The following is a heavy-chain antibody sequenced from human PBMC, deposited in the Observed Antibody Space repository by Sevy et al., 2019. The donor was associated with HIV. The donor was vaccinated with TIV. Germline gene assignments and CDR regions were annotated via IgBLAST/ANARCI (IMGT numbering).Heavy chain of an antibody. CDR2: IKPDGSES. Sequence: GGSLRLSCAASGFTFENYWMTWVRQAPGKGLEWVANIKPDGSESYYLDSVKGRFTFSRDNTKYSLFLQMNNMKAEDTAIYYCARSGGYGWDFWGQGTMVTVSS. CDR1: GFTFENYW. J-gene: IGHJ6*02. CDR3: ARSGGYGWDF. D-gene: IGHD3-10*01. V-gene: IGHV3-7*01.